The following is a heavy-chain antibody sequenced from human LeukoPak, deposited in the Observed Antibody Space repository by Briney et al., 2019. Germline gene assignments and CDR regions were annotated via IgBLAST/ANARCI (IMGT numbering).Heavy chain of an antibody. J-gene: IGHJ4*02. V-gene: IGHV3-30*03. CDR1: GFTFSSYS. CDR2: ISYDGSNK. Sequence: GGSLRLSCAASGFTFSSYSMNWVRQAPGKGLEWVAVISYDGSNKYYADSVKGRFTISRDNSKNTLYLQMNSLRAEDTAVYYCARDRGYSYGPLDYWGQGTLVTVSS. D-gene: IGHD5-18*01. CDR3: ARDRGYSYGPLDY.